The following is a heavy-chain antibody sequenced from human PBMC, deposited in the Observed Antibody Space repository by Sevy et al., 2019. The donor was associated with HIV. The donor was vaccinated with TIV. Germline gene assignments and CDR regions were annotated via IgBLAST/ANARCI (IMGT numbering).Heavy chain of an antibody. Sequence: GGSVRLSCVASGFTLNSYAMSWVRQAPGKGLEWISDISGTGGRTNYADSVVGRFTISRDNSKNTLYLQMNTLRAEDTAIYFCARDGYNWIPFDHWGQGTLVTVSS. CDR1: GFTLNSYA. CDR3: ARDGYNWIPFDH. CDR2: ISGTGGRT. J-gene: IGHJ4*02. V-gene: IGHV3-23*01. D-gene: IGHD1-20*01.